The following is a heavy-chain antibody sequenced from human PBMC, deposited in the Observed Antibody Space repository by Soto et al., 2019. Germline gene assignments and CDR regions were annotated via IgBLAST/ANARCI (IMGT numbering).Heavy chain of an antibody. D-gene: IGHD1-1*01. CDR2: MNPNSGNT. CDR3: VRGPGGGFRERRYCEY. V-gene: IGHV1-8*01. J-gene: IGHJ4*02. CDR1: GYTFTSYD. Sequence: QVQLVQSGAEVKKPGASVKVSCKASGYTFTSYDINWVRQATGQGLEWMGWMNPNSGNTGYAQKFQGRVTMTRNTSIRTADSEPSSMRAADASVYYCVRGPGGGFRERRYCEYWGQGTLVTVSS.